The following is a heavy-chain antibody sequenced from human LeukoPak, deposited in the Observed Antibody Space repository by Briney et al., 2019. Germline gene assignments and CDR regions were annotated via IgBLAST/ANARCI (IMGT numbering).Heavy chain of an antibody. CDR1: GFTLSRYS. CDR3: ARGHSNYGDYFDY. J-gene: IGHJ4*02. D-gene: IGHD4-11*01. CDR2: ISSSSSYI. Sequence: GGSLRLSCGVSGFTLSRYSMNWVRQAPGKGLEWVSSISSSSSYIYYADSVKGRFTISRDNAKNSLSLQMNSLRAEGTAVYYCARGHSNYGDYFDYWGQGTLVTASS. V-gene: IGHV3-21*01.